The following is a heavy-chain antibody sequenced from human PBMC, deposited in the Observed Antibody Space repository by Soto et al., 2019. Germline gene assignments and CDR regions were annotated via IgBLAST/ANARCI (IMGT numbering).Heavy chain of an antibody. D-gene: IGHD3-3*01. CDR3: ASPLSVTIFGVVIIPINYYYYGMDV. Sequence: ASVKVSCKASCYTFTGYYMHWVRQAPGQGREWMGWINPNSGGTNYAKNFPGRVTMTRDTSISTAYMELSRLGSDDTAVYYCASPLSVTIFGVVIIPINYYYYGMDVWGQGTTATVSS. J-gene: IGHJ6*02. CDR1: CYTFTGYY. CDR2: INPNSGGT. V-gene: IGHV1-2*02.